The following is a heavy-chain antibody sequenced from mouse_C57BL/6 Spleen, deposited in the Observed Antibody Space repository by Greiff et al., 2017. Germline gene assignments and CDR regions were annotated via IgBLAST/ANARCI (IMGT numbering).Heavy chain of an antibody. D-gene: IGHD2-4*01. CDR2: IYPGDGDT. V-gene: IGHV1-82*01. CDR3: ARGGDYDATGHCDY. CDR1: GYAFSSSW. J-gene: IGHJ2*01. Sequence: QVQLQQSGPELVKPGASVKISCKASGYAFSSSWMNWVKQRHGKGLEWIGRIYPGDGDTNYNGKFKGKATLTADKSSSTAYMQLSSLTSEDSAVXFCARGGDYDATGHCDYWGQGTTLTVSS.